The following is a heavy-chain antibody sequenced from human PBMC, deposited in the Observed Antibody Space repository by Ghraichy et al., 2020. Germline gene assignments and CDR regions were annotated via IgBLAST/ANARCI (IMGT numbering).Heavy chain of an antibody. D-gene: IGHD3-10*01. V-gene: IGHV3-7*03. CDR1: GFIFSSYW. CDR2: INQDESEK. CDR3: ARENGYYGDYLDY. J-gene: IGHJ4*02. Sequence: GVSLRLSCAASGFIFSSYWMSWVRQAPGKGLEWVANINQDESEKYYVDSVKGRFTISRDYAENSVYLQMNSLRAEDTAVYYCARENGYYGDYLDYWGQGTLVTVSS.